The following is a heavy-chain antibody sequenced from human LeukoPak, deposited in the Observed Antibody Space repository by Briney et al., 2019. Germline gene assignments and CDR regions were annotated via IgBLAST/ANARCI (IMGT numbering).Heavy chain of an antibody. CDR3: ASQRSSSRSFDY. J-gene: IGHJ4*02. D-gene: IGHD6-13*01. Sequence: PGGSLRLSCAASGFTFSDYYWSWIRQPPGKGLEWIGYIYYSGSTNYNPSLKSRVTISVDTSKNQFSLKLSSVTAADTAVYYCASQRSSSRSFDYWGQGTLATVSS. CDR2: IYYSGST. CDR1: GFTFSDYY. V-gene: IGHV4-59*08.